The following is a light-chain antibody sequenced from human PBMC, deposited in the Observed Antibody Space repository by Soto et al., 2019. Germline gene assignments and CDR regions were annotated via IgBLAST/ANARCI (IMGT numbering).Light chain of an antibody. CDR2: GAS. CDR3: QQYNTWPPIT. V-gene: IGKV3-15*01. Sequence: EIVWTKSPGTLSVYPGERVALSCRASQSVRSNLAWYQQKPGQAPRLLIYGASTRATGLPARFSGSGSGTDFTLTISSLQSEDFAVYYCQQYNTWPPITFGQGTRLEIK. J-gene: IGKJ5*01. CDR1: QSVRSN.